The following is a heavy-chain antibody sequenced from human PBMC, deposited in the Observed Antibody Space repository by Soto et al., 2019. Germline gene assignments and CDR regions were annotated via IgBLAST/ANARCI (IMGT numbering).Heavy chain of an antibody. CDR1: GFTFSSYW. Sequence: EVQLVESGGGLVQPGGSLRLSCAASGFTFSSYWMHWVRQAPGKGLVWVSRINSDGSSTSYADSVKGRFTISRDNAKNTLYLPMNSLSAEDTAVYYCARDGGGYTYFDYWGQGTLVTVSS. J-gene: IGHJ4*02. CDR2: INSDGSST. CDR3: ARDGGGYTYFDY. V-gene: IGHV3-74*01. D-gene: IGHD3-16*01.